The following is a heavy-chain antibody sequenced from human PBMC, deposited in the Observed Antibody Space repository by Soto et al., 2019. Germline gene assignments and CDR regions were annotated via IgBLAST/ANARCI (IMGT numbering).Heavy chain of an antibody. CDR3: TKGSIPAVGRVFFES. Sequence: LRLSCAASGFPVSIYAMRWVRQAPGKGLEWVSTISANAGNINYAGSVRGRFSISRDSSKNSVDLQMNSLRVEDTAVYFCTKGSIPAVGRVFFESWGQGTLVTVSS. V-gene: IGHV3-23*01. J-gene: IGHJ4*02. CDR1: GFPVSIYA. CDR2: ISANAGNI. D-gene: IGHD6-13*01.